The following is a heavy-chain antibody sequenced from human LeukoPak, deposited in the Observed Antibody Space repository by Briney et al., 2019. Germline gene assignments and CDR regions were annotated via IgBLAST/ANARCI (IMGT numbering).Heavy chain of an antibody. CDR1: GGTFSSYA. Sequence: ASVKVSCKASGGTFSSYAISWVRQAPGQGLEWMGGITPIFATANYAQKFQGRVTITADESTSTAYMELSSLRSKDTAVYYCARGPITTRSHFDYWGQGTLVTVSS. D-gene: IGHD3-22*01. CDR2: ITPIFATA. J-gene: IGHJ4*02. CDR3: ARGPITTRSHFDY. V-gene: IGHV1-69*13.